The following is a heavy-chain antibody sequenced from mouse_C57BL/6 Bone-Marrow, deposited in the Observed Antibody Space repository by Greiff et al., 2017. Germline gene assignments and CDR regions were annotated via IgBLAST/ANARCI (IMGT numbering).Heavy chain of an antibody. V-gene: IGHV2-9-1*01. CDR2: IWTGGGT. CDR3: ARRRDYYSNGYAMDY. CDR1: GFSLTSYA. Sequence: VMLVESGPGLVAPSQSLSITCTVSGFSLTSYAISWVRQPPGKGLEWLGVIWTGGGTNYNSALKSRLSISKDNSKSHVFLKMNSLQTDDTASYDCARRRDYYSNGYAMDYWGQGTSVTVSS. D-gene: IGHD2-5*01. J-gene: IGHJ4*01.